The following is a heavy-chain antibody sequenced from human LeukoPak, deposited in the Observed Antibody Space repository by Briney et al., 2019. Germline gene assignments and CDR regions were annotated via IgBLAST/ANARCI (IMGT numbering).Heavy chain of an antibody. Sequence: SETLSLTCAVSGYSIINGHYWGWIRQPPGKGLEWIGSIFHTGTTYYNPSLQSRVTISVDTSNNQFSLKLTSVTAADTAVYYCSRERSRPSLVDSCGQGTLVTVSS. J-gene: IGHJ5*01. CDR1: GYSIINGHY. CDR3: SRERSRPSLVDS. CDR2: IFHTGTT. V-gene: IGHV4-38-2*02.